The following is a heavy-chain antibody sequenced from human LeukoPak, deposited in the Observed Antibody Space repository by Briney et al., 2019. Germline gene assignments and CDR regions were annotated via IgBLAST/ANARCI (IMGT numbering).Heavy chain of an antibody. Sequence: SVKVSCKASGGTFSSYAISWVRQAPGQGLEWMGGIFPIFGTANYAQKFQGRVTITADESTSTAYMELSSLRSEDTAVYYCARSASMVRGVMSWFDPWGQGTLVTVSS. CDR1: GGTFSSYA. D-gene: IGHD3-10*01. J-gene: IGHJ5*02. CDR2: IFPIFGTA. V-gene: IGHV1-69*13. CDR3: ARSASMVRGVMSWFDP.